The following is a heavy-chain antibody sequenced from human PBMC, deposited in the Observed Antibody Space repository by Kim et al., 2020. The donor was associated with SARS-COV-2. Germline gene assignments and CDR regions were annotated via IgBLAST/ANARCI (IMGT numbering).Heavy chain of an antibody. CDR3: ARAVFYFDSNAYNDY. V-gene: IGHV3-13*01. Sequence: GGSLRLSCAASGFTFSSYDMHWVRQATGKGLEWVSTIDTAGDTFYAGSVKGRFTISRENAKNSLYLQMNSLRAGDTAVYYCARAVFYFDSNAYNDYWGQG. CDR2: IDTAGDT. D-gene: IGHD3-22*01. J-gene: IGHJ4*02. CDR1: GFTFSSYD.